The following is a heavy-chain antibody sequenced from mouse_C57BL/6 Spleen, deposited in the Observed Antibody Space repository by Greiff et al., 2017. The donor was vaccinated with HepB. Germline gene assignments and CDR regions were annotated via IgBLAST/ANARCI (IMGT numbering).Heavy chain of an antibody. J-gene: IGHJ2*01. Sequence: VKLQQSGAELVRPGASVKLSCKASGYTFTDYYINWVKQRPGQGLEWIARIYPGSGNTYYNEKFKGKATLTAEKSSSTAYMQLSSLTSEDSAVYFCARRNKYYVDYWGQGTTLTVSS. CDR3: ARRNKYYVDY. V-gene: IGHV1-76*01. CDR2: IYPGSGNT. D-gene: IGHD5-2*01. CDR1: GYTFTDYY.